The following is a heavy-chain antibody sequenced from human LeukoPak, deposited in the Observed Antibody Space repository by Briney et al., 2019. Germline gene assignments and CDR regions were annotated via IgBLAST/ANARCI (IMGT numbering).Heavy chain of an antibody. CDR2: IYPGDSDT. J-gene: IGHJ5*02. CDR1: GYSFTSYW. V-gene: IGHV5-51*01. CDR3: TRLSDLWFGET. Sequence: GESLQISCKGSGYSFTSYWIGWVSQMPGKGLEWMGIIYPGDSDTRYSPSFQGQVTISADKSISTAYLQWSSLTASDTAMYYCTRLSDLWFGETWGQGTLVTVSS. D-gene: IGHD3-10*01.